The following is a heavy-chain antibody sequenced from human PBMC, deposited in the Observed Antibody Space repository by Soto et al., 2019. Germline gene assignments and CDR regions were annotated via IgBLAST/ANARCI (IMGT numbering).Heavy chain of an antibody. J-gene: IGHJ4*02. D-gene: IGHD1-26*01. CDR3: ARAPIVGATTGFDY. Sequence: PSETLSLTCTVSGGSISSYYWSWIRQPPGKGLEWIGYIYYSGSTNYNPSLKSRVTISVDTSKSQFSLKLSSVTAADTAVYYCARAPIVGATTGFDYWGQGTLVTVSS. CDR2: IYYSGST. V-gene: IGHV4-59*01. CDR1: GGSISSYY.